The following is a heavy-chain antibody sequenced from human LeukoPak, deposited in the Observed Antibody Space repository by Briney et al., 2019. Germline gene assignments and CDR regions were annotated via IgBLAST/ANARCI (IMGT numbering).Heavy chain of an antibody. D-gene: IGHD6-6*01. CDR1: GGSMSNYY. CDR3: ARGSVAARPGDYYYYYYMDV. CDR2: IYYSGST. J-gene: IGHJ6*03. V-gene: IGHV4-59*01. Sequence: SETLSLTCTVSGGSMSNYYWSWIRQPPGKGLEWIGYIYYSGSTNYNPSLKSRLTISGDTSKNQFSLKLSSVTAADTAVYYCARGSVAARPGDYYYYYYMDVWGKGTTVTVSS.